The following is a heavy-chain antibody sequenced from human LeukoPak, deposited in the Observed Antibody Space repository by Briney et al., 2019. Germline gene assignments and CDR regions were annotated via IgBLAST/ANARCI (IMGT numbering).Heavy chain of an antibody. CDR1: GFTFSTYC. V-gene: IGHV3-7*01. Sequence: GGSLRLSCVASGFTFSTYCMNWVRQAPGNGLEWVANIKQDGREKCYVDSVKGRFTISRDNAKNSLYLQMDSLRAEDTAVYYCARDLDTYGYLDYWGQGALVTVSS. CDR2: IKQDGREK. J-gene: IGHJ4*02. CDR3: ARDLDTYGYLDY. D-gene: IGHD5-18*01.